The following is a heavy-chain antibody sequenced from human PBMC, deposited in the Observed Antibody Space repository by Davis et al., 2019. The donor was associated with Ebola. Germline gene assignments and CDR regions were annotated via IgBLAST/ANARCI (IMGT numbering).Heavy chain of an antibody. D-gene: IGHD2-2*01. CDR3: VTVVASTRVEY. Sequence: PSETLSLTCTVSGGPISGSSYFWGWIRQPPGKGPEWIVSMQSVEETYYNPSLKSRVLMSIDASKNQFSLKLKSVTAADTALYYCVTVVASTRVEYWGRGTLVTVSS. CDR2: MQSVEET. J-gene: IGHJ4*02. CDR1: GGPISGSSYF. V-gene: IGHV4-39*01.